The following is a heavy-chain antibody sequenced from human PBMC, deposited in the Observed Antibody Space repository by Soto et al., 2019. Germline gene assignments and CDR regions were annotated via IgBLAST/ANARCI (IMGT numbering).Heavy chain of an antibody. D-gene: IGHD2-8*01. Sequence: GGSLRLSCAASGFTFSSYAMHWVRQAPGKGLEWVAVISYDGSNKYYADSVKGRFTISRDNSKNTLYLQMNSLRAEDTAVYYCARVRCTNGVCYDFDYWGQGTLVTVSS. J-gene: IGHJ4*02. CDR1: GFTFSSYA. V-gene: IGHV3-30-3*01. CDR2: ISYDGSNK. CDR3: ARVRCTNGVCYDFDY.